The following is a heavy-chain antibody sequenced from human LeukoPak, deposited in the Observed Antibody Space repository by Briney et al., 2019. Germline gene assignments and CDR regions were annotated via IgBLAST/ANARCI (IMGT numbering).Heavy chain of an antibody. CDR3: ATTVTTRLDY. D-gene: IGHD4-17*01. CDR2: ISDSSGNT. Sequence: GGSLRLSCAASGFTFSNYAMSWVRQTPGKGLEWVSAISDSSGNTHYADSVKGRFTISRDNSKNTLYLQMNSLRVEGTAVYYCATTVTTRLDYWGQGTLVTVSS. J-gene: IGHJ4*02. V-gene: IGHV3-23*01. CDR1: GFTFSNYA.